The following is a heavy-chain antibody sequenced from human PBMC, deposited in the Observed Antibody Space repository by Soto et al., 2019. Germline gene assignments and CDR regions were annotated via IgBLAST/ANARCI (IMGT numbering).Heavy chain of an antibody. V-gene: IGHV4-31*03. Sequence: PSDTLSLTCSVSGGSISTVCHYWTWIRQPPGKGLEWIGSIYHTGSTYYSKSLRSRLTMSVDTSKSQLTLRLSSVTAADTAVYYCARATGTLMSRKCDYWGQGSLVTVSS. CDR2: IYHTGST. CDR3: ARATGTLMSRKCDY. D-gene: IGHD1-1*01. CDR1: GGSISTVCHY. J-gene: IGHJ4*02.